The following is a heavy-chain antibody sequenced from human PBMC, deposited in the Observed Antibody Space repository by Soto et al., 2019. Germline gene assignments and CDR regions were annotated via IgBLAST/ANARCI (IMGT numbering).Heavy chain of an antibody. D-gene: IGHD2-2*01. CDR3: AREASVLIPAAQPSRFDS. V-gene: IGHV1-18*01. J-gene: IGHJ4*02. CDR1: GYSFMKYG. Sequence: ASVKVSCKGFGYSFMKYGTNWVRQAPGQGLEWVGWISPYSGYTHSAQKFHGRLTLTTDTAASTAYMELRILRSADTALYYCAREASVLIPAAQPSRFDSWGQGTLVTVS. CDR2: ISPYSGYT.